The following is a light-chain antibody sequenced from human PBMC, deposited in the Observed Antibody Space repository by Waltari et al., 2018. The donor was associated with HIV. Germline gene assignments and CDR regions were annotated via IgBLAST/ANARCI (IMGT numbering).Light chain of an antibody. CDR3: QQSHFLWT. CDR1: QDIRHH. V-gene: IGKV1-33*01. Sequence: DIQMTQSPVFLSSYIGHSVTITCQASQDIRHHLNWYHQSPGKVPKLLIYDTSYLETGVSSRFSGRGSGTDFSLTISNLQPEDIGIFYCQQSHFLWTFGQGTKVEI. J-gene: IGKJ1*01. CDR2: DTS.